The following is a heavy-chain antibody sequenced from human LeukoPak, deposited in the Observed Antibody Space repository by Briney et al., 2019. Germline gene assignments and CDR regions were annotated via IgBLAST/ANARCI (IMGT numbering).Heavy chain of an antibody. CDR2: ISTTTLYI. CDR3: ARLLGSCTGTSWHGMDV. V-gene: IGHV3-21*01. CDR1: GLSFSSYK. Sequence: AGGSLRLSCAASGLSFSSYKMNWIRQAPGKGLEWVSSISTTTLYIYYADSVKGRFTVSRDNAQNSLYLQMNSLRAEDTAIYYCARLLGSCTGTSWHGMDVWGEGTTVTVSS. J-gene: IGHJ6*04. D-gene: IGHD2-8*02.